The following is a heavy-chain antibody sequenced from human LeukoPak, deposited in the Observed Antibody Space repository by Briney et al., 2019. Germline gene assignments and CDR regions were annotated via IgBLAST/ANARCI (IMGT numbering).Heavy chain of an antibody. D-gene: IGHD3-10*01. CDR3: ANSPHYYGSGNYDY. J-gene: IGHJ4*02. CDR2: ISGSGGST. V-gene: IGHV3-23*01. CDR1: GFTFSSYA. Sequence: GSLRLSCAASGFTFSSYAMSWVRQAPGKGLEWVSAISGSGGSTYYADSVKGRFTISRDNSKNTLYLQMNSLRAEDTAVYYCANSPHYYGSGNYDYWGQGTLVTVSS.